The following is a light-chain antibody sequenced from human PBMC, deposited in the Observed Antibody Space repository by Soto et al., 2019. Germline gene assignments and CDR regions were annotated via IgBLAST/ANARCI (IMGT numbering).Light chain of an antibody. CDR2: GAS. V-gene: IGKV3-20*01. J-gene: IGKJ4*01. Sequence: ENVLTQSPGTLSLSPGDRASLSCRASQSVSNNYLAWHQQRPGQAPRLLIFGASNGATGVPDRFTGSASGTDFTLTISRLQPEDFALYFCQQYASSPVTFGGGTKVEI. CDR3: QQYASSPVT. CDR1: QSVSNNY.